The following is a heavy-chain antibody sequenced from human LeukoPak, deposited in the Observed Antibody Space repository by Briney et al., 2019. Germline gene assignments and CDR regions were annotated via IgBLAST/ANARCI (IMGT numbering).Heavy chain of an antibody. J-gene: IGHJ4*02. V-gene: IGHV4-59*08. D-gene: IGHD2-2*01. CDR3: ARFKGYHAALS. CDR2: LYYSGNI. CDR1: GGSISSYY. Sequence: SETLSLTCAVSGGSISSYYWSWIRQPPGKGLEWIGCLYYSGNIDYNPSLKSRVTISVDTSKNQFSLKLSSVTAADTAVYYCARFKGYHAALSWGQGTLVTVSS.